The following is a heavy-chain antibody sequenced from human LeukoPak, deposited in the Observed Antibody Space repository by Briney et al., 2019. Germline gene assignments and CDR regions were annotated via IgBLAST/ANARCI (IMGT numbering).Heavy chain of an antibody. D-gene: IGHD2-15*01. CDR2: ITGNGGTT. V-gene: IGHV3-23*01. CDR3: AKGGVVAATWSDP. Sequence: QPGGSLRLSCAASGFTFSTYAMTWVRQAPGKGLEWVSTITGNGGTTYYADSVKGRFSISRDNSKNTLYLQMNSLRVEDTAVYYCAKGGVVAATWSDPWGQETLVPVPS. CDR1: GFTFSTYA. J-gene: IGHJ5*02.